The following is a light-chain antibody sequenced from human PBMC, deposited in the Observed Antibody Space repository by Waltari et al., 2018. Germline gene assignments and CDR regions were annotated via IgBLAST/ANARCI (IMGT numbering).Light chain of an antibody. V-gene: IGKV1-33*01. CDR3: QQYDTLPPS. Sequence: DIQMTQSPSSLSASVGDRVTITCQATQVINNFLNWYQQKPGRAPSPLIYDASNLETGVTSRFSGSGSGTHFTLTISSLQTEDSATYYCQQYDTLPPSFGGGTKVEI. J-gene: IGKJ4*01. CDR2: DAS. CDR1: QVINNF.